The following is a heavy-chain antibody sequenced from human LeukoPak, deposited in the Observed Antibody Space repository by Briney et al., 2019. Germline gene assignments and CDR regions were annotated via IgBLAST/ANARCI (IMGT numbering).Heavy chain of an antibody. J-gene: IGHJ4*02. CDR2: IYPGDSDT. CDR3: ARQGRISTYYYDSSGYYYGY. D-gene: IGHD3-22*01. CDR1: GSSFTSYW. V-gene: IGHV5-51*01. Sequence: GASLQISCKGSGSSFTSYWIGWVRRLPGKGLEWMGIIYPGDSDTRYSPSFQGQVTISADKSISTAYLQWSSLKASDTAMYYCARQGRISTYYYDSSGYYYGYWGQGTLVTVSS.